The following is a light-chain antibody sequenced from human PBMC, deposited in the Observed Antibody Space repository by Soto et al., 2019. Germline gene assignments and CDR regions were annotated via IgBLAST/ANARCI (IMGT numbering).Light chain of an antibody. CDR1: QSVSIS. CDR2: DAS. J-gene: IGKJ5*01. CDR3: QQRSNWPPEIT. V-gene: IGKV3-11*01. Sequence: VLAQSPATLSLSPGDSATLSCRASQSVSISLAWYQQKPGQAPRLLIYDASNRATGVPARFSGSGSGTDFTLTVSSLEPEDFALYYCQQRSNWPPEITFGQGTRLEIK.